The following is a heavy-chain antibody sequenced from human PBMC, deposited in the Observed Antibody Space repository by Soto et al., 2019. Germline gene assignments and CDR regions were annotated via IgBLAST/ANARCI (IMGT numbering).Heavy chain of an antibody. J-gene: IGHJ3*02. Sequence: GGSLRLSCAVSGFICSSYDMCWVRQAPGKGLEWVSTILVGGSTHYEDSVKGRFTISRDTSKNTVYLQMNSLTAGDTAFYYCAKATATSGGAFEIYGQGTMVTV. CDR3: AKATATSGGAFEI. CDR1: GFICSSYD. D-gene: IGHD1-1*01. CDR2: ILVGGST. V-gene: IGHV3-23*01.